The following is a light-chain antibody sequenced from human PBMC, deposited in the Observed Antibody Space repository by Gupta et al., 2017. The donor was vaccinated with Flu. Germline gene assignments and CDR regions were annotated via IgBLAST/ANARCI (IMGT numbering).Light chain of an antibody. CDR3: QAWDSSTVV. CDR2: QDT. J-gene: IGLJ2*01. CDR1: KLGDKY. V-gene: IGLV3-1*01. Sequence: SYELTQQPSVSVSPGQTASITCSGDKLGDKYACWYQQRPGQSPVLVLYQDTKRPSGIPERFSGSKSGNTANLTISGTQGMDEADYYCQAWDSSTVVFGGGTKLTVL.